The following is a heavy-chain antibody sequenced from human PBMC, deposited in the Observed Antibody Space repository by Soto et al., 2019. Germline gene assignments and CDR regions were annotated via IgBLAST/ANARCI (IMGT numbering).Heavy chain of an antibody. CDR2: INPDSGVT. V-gene: IGHV1-2*02. D-gene: IGHD2-8*01. Sequence: QVQLVQSGAEVKKPGASVKVSCKASGYTFTSYYMHWVRQAPGQGLEWMGWINPDSGVTYYPHKFQDRVTMTRDTSISTANMELSRLTSDDTALYYCARDRGVRDVWGQGTTVIVSS. CDR3: ARDRGVRDV. J-gene: IGHJ6*02. CDR1: GYTFTSYY.